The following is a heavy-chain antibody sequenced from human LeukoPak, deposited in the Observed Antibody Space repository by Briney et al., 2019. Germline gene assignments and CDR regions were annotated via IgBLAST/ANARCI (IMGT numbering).Heavy chain of an antibody. CDR1: GFTFSSYA. CDR3: AKDRDWSGLHDAFDI. V-gene: IGHV3-23*01. CDR2: ISGRGGST. J-gene: IGHJ3*02. D-gene: IGHD3-3*01. Sequence: GGSLRLSCAASGFTFSSYAMSWVRQAPGKGLEWVSAISGRGGSTYYADSVKGRFTISRDNSKNTLYLQMNSLRAEDTAVYYCAKDRDWSGLHDAFDIWGQGTMVTVSS.